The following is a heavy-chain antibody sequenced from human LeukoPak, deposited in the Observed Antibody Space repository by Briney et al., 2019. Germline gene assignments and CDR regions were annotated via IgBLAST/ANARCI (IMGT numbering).Heavy chain of an antibody. Sequence: GSLRLSCAASGFTFSNYWIHWVRQAPGKGLEWVSRINSDGSSTTYADSVKGLFTISRDNANNTLYLQMNGLRAEDTAVYYCARASHYGTRAFDIWGQGTIVTVSS. V-gene: IGHV3-74*01. CDR2: INSDGSST. D-gene: IGHD1/OR15-1a*01. CDR3: ARASHYGTRAFDI. J-gene: IGHJ3*02. CDR1: GFTFSNYW.